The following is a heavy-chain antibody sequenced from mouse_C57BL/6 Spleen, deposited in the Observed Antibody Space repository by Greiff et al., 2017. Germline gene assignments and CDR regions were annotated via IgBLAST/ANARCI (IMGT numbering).Heavy chain of an antibody. CDR3: ARGGYYGNTYAMDY. D-gene: IGHD2-1*01. Sequence: VKLQESGAELVRPGSSVKLSCKASGYTFTSYWMHWVKQRPIQGLEWIGNIDPSDSETHYNQKFKDKATLTVDKSSSTAYMQLSSLTSEDSAVYYCARGGYYGNTYAMDYWGQGTSVTVSS. V-gene: IGHV1-52*01. CDR2: IDPSDSET. CDR1: GYTFTSYW. J-gene: IGHJ4*01.